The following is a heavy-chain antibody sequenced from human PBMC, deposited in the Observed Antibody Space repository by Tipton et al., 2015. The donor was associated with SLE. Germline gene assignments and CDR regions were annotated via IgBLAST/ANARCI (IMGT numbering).Heavy chain of an antibody. V-gene: IGHV3-30*04. J-gene: IGHJ4*02. CDR1: GFSFSGYA. Sequence: SLRLSCAASGFSFSGYAMHWVRQAPGKGLEWVAVISLDGSNKYYADSVKGRFTISRDNSKRTLNLQMNSLRAEDTAVYYCARDRGRDYDTLTGYRRHWGQGTLVAASS. CDR2: ISLDGSNK. D-gene: IGHD3-9*01. CDR3: ARDRGRDYDTLTGYRRH.